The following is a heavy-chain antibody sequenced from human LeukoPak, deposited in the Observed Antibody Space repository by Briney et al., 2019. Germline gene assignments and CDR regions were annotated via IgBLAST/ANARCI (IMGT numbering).Heavy chain of an antibody. J-gene: IGHJ4*02. Sequence: AGGSLRLSCAASGFTFSSYAMTWVRQAPGKGLEWVSSINDSGGSTYYADSVKGRFTISRDNSKNTLCLQMNSLRAEDTAVYYCAKREYNFWSGYFFWGQGTLVTVSS. CDR3: AKREYNFWSGYFF. CDR1: GFTFSSYA. V-gene: IGHV3-23*01. CDR2: INDSGGST. D-gene: IGHD3-3*01.